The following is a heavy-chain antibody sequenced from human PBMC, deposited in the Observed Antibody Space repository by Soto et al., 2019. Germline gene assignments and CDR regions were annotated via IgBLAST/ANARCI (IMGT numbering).Heavy chain of an antibody. CDR2: IYKSATT. J-gene: IGHJ5*01. V-gene: IGHV4-30-4*01. Sequence: SETLSLTCSVSGDSISNLDYFWAWIRQPPGQALEYIGYIYKSATTYYNPSFDSRVAISVDTSKSQFSLHVTSVTAADTAVYFCARGRYCLTGRCFPNWFDSWGQGALVTVSS. CDR3: ARGRYCLTGRCFPNWFDS. D-gene: IGHD7-27*01. CDR1: GDSISNLDYF.